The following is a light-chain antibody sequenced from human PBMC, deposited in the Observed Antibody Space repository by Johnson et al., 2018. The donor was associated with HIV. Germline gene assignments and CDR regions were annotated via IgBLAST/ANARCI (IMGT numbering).Light chain of an antibody. CDR2: ENN. J-gene: IGLJ1*01. V-gene: IGLV1-51*02. CDR3: GTWASSLSASYV. Sequence: QSVLTQPPSVSAAPGQKVTISCSGSSSNIGNNYVSWYQQLPGTAPKLLIYENNKRPSGIPDRFSGSKSGTSATLGITGLQTGDEADYYCGTWASSLSASYVFGTGTKVTFL. CDR1: SSNIGNNY.